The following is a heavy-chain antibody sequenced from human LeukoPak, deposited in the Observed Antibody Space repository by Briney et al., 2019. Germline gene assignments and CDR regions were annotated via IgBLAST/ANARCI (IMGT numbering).Heavy chain of an antibody. CDR3: ARAGLQNNWFDP. CDR1: GGTFSSYA. V-gene: IGHV1-69*05. J-gene: IGHJ5*02. CDR2: IIPIFGTA. D-gene: IGHD3-10*01. Sequence: SVKVSCKASGGTFSSYAISWVRQAPGQGLEWMGGIIPIFGTANYAQKFQGGVTITTDESTSTAYMELSSLRSEDTAVYYCARAGLQNNWFDPWGQGTLVTVSS.